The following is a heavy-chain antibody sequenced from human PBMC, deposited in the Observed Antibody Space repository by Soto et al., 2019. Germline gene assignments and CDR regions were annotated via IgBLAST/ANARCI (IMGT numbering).Heavy chain of an antibody. V-gene: IGHV3-23*01. D-gene: IGHD6-13*01. CDR1: GFTFSSYV. Sequence: EVQLLESGGGLVQPGGSLRLSRAASASGFTFSSYVMSWVRQAPGKGLEWVSAISGSGGSTYYADSVKGRFTISRDNSKNTLYLQMNSLRAEDTAVYYCATTAAGFDYWGQGTLVTVSS. CDR2: ISGSGGST. CDR3: ATTAAGFDY. J-gene: IGHJ4*02.